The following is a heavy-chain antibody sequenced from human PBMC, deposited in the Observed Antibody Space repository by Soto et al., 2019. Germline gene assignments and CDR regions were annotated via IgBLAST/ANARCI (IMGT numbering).Heavy chain of an antibody. J-gene: IGHJ5*01. V-gene: IGHV6-1*01. Sequence: QVQLQQSGPGLVKPSQTLSLTCAISGDSVSTNSATWDWFRQSPSRGLEWLGRKYYRSKWYYDYAESVTSRITISPDTSSNQSSLHLNSVTPDDTAVYYCHRLVGNSWLDSWGQGTLVTVSS. CDR2: KYYRSKWYY. CDR1: GDSVSTNSAT. CDR3: HRLVGNSWLDS. D-gene: IGHD2-2*01.